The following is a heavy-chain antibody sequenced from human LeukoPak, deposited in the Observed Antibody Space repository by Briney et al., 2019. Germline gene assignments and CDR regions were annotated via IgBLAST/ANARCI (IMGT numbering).Heavy chain of an antibody. D-gene: IGHD2-2*01. V-gene: IGHV3-53*01. CDR3: ARGTFCSSTSCYGRWFDP. Sequence: GGSLRLSCAASGFTVSSNYMSWVRQAPGKGLEWVSVIYSGGSTYYADSVKGRFTISRDNSKNTLYLQMNSLRAEDTAVYYCARGTFCSSTSCYGRWFDPWGQGTLVTVSS. J-gene: IGHJ5*02. CDR1: GFTVSSNY. CDR2: IYSGGST.